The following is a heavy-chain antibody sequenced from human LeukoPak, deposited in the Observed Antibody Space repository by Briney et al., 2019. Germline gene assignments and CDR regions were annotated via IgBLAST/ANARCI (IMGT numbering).Heavy chain of an antibody. D-gene: IGHD3-10*01. V-gene: IGHV4-34*01. Sequence: SETLSLTCAVYGGSFSGYYWSWIRQPPGKGLEWIGEINHSGSTYYNPSLKSRVTISVDTSKNQFSLKLSSVTAADTAVYYCARGFGSDYWGQGALVTVSS. CDR3: ARGFGSDY. CDR2: INHSGST. CDR1: GGSFSGYY. J-gene: IGHJ4*02.